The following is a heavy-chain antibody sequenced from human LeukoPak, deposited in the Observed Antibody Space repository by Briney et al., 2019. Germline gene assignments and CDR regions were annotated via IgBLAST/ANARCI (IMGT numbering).Heavy chain of an antibody. CDR2: IYYSGST. D-gene: IGHD3-3*01. CDR3: ASYDFWSGHNFDF. CDR1: GGSISSYY. J-gene: IGHJ4*02. Sequence: SETLSLTCTVSGGSISSYYWSWIRQPPGKGLEWIGYIYYSGSTNYNPSLKSRVTISVDTSKNQFSLKLSSVTAADTAVYYCASYDFWSGHNFDFWGQGTLVTVSS. V-gene: IGHV4-59*08.